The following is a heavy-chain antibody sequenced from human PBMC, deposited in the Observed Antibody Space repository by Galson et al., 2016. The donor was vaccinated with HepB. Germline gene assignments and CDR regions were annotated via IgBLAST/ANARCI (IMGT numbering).Heavy chain of an antibody. V-gene: IGHV4-31*03. D-gene: IGHD6-13*01. CDR2: IYYSGST. CDR1: GDSRNRFSYY. CDR3: AREAGLRAFDS. Sequence: TLSLTCSVSGDSRNRFSYYWGWIRQPPGKGLEWIGYIYYSGSTSYNPSLKSRVSISVDTSKNQFSLKLRSVTAADTAVYFCAREAGLRAFDSWGQGTLVTVSS. J-gene: IGHJ4*02.